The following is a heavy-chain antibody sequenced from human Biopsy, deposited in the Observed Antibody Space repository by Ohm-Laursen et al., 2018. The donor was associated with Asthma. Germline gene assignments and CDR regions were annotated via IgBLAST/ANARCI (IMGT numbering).Heavy chain of an antibody. D-gene: IGHD3-22*01. J-gene: IGHJ4*02. CDR3: AKARIHHFYDSSGYYKHD. V-gene: IGHV3-7*01. Sequence: SLRLSCAASGFAVSRDYMFWVRQVPGKGLEWVANIKHDGSEKNHVDSLKGRFTISRDNAKNSLYLQMNSLRAEETAVYYCAKARIHHFYDSSGYYKHDWGQGTLVTVSS. CDR1: GFAVSRDY. CDR2: IKHDGSEK.